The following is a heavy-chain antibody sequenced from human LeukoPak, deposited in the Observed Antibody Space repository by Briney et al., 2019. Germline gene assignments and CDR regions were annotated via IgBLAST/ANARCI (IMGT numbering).Heavy chain of an antibody. Sequence: GGSLRLSCAASGFTFSNAWMNWVRQAPGKGLEWVGRIKSKTDGGTTDYAAPVKGRFTISRDDSKNTLYLQMNSLKTEDTAVYYCTTGNYYDSNGFDYWGQGTLVTVSS. V-gene: IGHV3-15*07. J-gene: IGHJ4*02. D-gene: IGHD3-22*01. CDR3: TTGNYYDSNGFDY. CDR2: IKSKTDGGTT. CDR1: GFTFSNAW.